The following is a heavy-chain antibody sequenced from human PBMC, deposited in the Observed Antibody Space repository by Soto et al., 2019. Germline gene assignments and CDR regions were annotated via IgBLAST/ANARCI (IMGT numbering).Heavy chain of an antibody. V-gene: IGHV3-23*01. D-gene: IGHD3-10*01. CDR3: AKSRRFGNFYYYYGMDV. Sequence: LRLSCAASGFTFSSYAMSWVRQAPGKGLEWVSVISGSYGITYYADSVKGRFTISRDNSEKILSLEMNSLRAEDTAVYYCAKSRRFGNFYYYYGMDVWGQGTTVTVSS. CDR2: ISGSYGIT. CDR1: GFTFSSYA. J-gene: IGHJ6*02.